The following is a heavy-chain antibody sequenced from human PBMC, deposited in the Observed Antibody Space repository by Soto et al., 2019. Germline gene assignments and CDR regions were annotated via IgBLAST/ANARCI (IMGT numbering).Heavy chain of an antibody. V-gene: IGHV1-18*01. CDR2: ISAYNGNT. CDR1: GYTFTSYG. Sequence: QVQLVQSGAEVKKPGASVKVSCKASGYTFTSYGISWVRQAPGQGLEWMGWISAYNGNTNYAKKLQGRVTMTTDTSTSTAYMELRSLRSDDTAVYYCPRKWYSSGWYGWFDPWGQGTLVTVSS. CDR3: PRKWYSSGWYGWFDP. D-gene: IGHD6-19*01. J-gene: IGHJ5*02.